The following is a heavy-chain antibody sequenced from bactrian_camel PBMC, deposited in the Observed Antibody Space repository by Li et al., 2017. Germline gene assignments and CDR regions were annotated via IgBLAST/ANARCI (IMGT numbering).Heavy chain of an antibody. V-gene: IGHV3S63*01. D-gene: IGHD4*01. CDR3: ATGPSRGLCGLHSSVFTY. J-gene: IGHJ4*01. CDR1: EYTYNSYC. CDR2: IGIDGTT. Sequence: LALSCVATEYTYNSYCMAWFRQSPQTSWLERERVARIGIDGTTTYADSVKGRFTISRNDAKKTVYLEMNNLKPEDTAMYYCATGPSRGLCGLHSSVFTYWGQGTQVTVS.